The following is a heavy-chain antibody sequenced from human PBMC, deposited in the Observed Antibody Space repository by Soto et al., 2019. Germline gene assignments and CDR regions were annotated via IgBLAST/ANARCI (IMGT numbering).Heavy chain of an antibody. V-gene: IGHV3-11*06. CDR2: ISSSSSYT. CDR1: GFTFSDYY. Sequence: GGSLRLSCAASGFTFSDYYMSWIRQAPGKGLEWVSYISSSSSYTNYADSVKGRFTISRDNAKNSLYLQMNSLSAEDTAVYYCARVGYSRSSYCYYGMDVWGQGTTVTVSS. CDR3: ARVGYSRSSYCYYGMDV. D-gene: IGHD6-6*01. J-gene: IGHJ6*02.